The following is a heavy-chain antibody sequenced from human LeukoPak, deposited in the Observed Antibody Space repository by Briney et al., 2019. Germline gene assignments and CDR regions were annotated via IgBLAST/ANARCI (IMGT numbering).Heavy chain of an antibody. J-gene: IGHJ4*02. V-gene: IGHV3-21*04. D-gene: IGHD3-10*01. CDR1: GFTFSSYS. CDR2: ISSSSSYI. CDR3: AKDGVYYGSGSYSYYFDY. Sequence: GGSLRLSCAASGFTFSSYSMNWVRQAPGKGLEWVSSISSSSSYIYYADSVKGRFTISRDNAKNSLYLQMNSLRAEDMALYYCAKDGVYYGSGSYSYYFDYWGQGTLVTVSS.